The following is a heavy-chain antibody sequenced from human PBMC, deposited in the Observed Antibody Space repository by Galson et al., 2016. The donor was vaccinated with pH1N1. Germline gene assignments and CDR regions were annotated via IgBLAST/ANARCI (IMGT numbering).Heavy chain of an antibody. J-gene: IGHJ2*01. V-gene: IGHV1-69*13. CDR1: GGTFGSYG. CDR3: AREDYYDTDLSDWYFDL. CDR2: IIPIFNTV. Sequence: SVKVSCKASGGTFGSYGINWVRQAPGQGLEWMGGIIPIFNTVKYAQNFQGRVTITADESTTTAYMELSSLRSEDTAMYYCAREDYYDTDLSDWYFDLWGRGPLLTASS. D-gene: IGHD3-22*01.